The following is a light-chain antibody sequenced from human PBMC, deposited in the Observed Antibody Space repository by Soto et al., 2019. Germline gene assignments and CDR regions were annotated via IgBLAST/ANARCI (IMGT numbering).Light chain of an antibody. V-gene: IGKV3-20*01. CDR1: RTVSSK. CDR2: GAS. J-gene: IGKJ1*01. CDR3: QQYGSSPRT. Sequence: EIMMSQSPATLSVSTGERATVSCRASRTVSSKLAWYQQKPGQAPCLLIYGASTRATGIPDRFSGSGSGTDFTLTISRLEPEDFAVYYCQQYGSSPRTFGQRTKVDIK.